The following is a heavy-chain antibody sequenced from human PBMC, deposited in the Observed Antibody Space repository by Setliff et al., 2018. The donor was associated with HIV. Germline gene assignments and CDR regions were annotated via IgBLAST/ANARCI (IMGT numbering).Heavy chain of an antibody. CDR2: ISGSNSRT. Sequence: PGGSLRLSCTAPGFNFMFFAMSWVRQAPGKGLEWVSGISGSNSRTYYADSVKGRFTISTDNSKNTLYLQMNSLRAEDTAVYYCAKPLTQWGVSPYHYAVDVWGQGTTVTVSS. V-gene: IGHV3-23*01. J-gene: IGHJ6*02. CDR3: AKPLTQWGVSPYHYAVDV. CDR1: GFNFMFFA. D-gene: IGHD1-26*01.